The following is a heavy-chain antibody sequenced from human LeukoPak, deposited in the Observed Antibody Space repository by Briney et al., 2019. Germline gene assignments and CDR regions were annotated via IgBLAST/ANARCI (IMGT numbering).Heavy chain of an antibody. Sequence: GGSLRLSCAASGFTFSSYVMSWVRQAPGKGLEWVSAISGSGGSTYYADSVKGRFTISRDNSKNTLYLQMNSLRAEDTAVYYCAKGDDSSGYFPGGADYWGQGTLVTVPS. V-gene: IGHV3-23*01. J-gene: IGHJ4*02. CDR3: AKGDDSSGYFPGGADY. CDR1: GFTFSSYV. D-gene: IGHD3-22*01. CDR2: ISGSGGST.